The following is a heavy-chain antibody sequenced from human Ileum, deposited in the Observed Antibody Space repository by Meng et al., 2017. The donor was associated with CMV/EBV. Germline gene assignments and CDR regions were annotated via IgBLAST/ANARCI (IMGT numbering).Heavy chain of an antibody. J-gene: IGHJ5*02. CDR2: IFFSGNT. Sequence: QVQLQESGPGLVTPSQTLSLSCIVSGASISSGDYYWSWIRQPPGKGLEWIGYIFFSGNTYYNPSLNNRVIISIDTPRNQFSLKVDSVTAADTAVYYCARFRIAALGNLFDPWGHGTLVTVSS. D-gene: IGHD6-13*01. CDR3: ARFRIAALGNLFDP. CDR1: GASISSGDYY. V-gene: IGHV4-30-4*08.